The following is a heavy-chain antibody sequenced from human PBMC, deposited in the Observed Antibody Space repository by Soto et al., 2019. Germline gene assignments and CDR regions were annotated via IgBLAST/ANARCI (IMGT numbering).Heavy chain of an antibody. D-gene: IGHD6-19*01. CDR3: ARSFGWYAFDQ. Sequence: QMQLLESGPGLVKPSETLSLTCAVSSASIDNNWNWVRQPPGKGLEWIGEIHQSGISYKNPSLKSRVTMSVDKSQNQFSLNLSSVTAADTALYFCARSFGWYAFDQWGQGTLVTVSS. J-gene: IGHJ4*02. CDR2: IHQSGIS. V-gene: IGHV4-4*02. CDR1: SASIDNN.